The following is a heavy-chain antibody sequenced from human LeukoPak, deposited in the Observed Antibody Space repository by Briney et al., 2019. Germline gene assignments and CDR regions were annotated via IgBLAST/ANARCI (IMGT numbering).Heavy chain of an antibody. D-gene: IGHD6-6*01. J-gene: IGHJ4*02. V-gene: IGHV3-7*01. CDR1: GFTFSTYW. Sequence: GGSLRLSCAASGFTFSTYWMNWFRQTPGKGLEWVAKIKADGGEKDHVASVKGRFTISRDNAKNSLYLQMNSLRVEDTAVYYCARGGAARSHFWGGGTLVTVSS. CDR3: ARGGAARSHF. CDR2: IKADGGEK.